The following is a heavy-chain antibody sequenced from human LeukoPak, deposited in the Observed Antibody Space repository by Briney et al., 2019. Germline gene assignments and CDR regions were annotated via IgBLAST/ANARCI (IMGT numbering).Heavy chain of an antibody. D-gene: IGHD2-21*01. CDR3: ARDSDGFDY. Sequence: GGSLRLSCAASGFTFSNTWMSWVRQAPGKGLEWVTNMKPNGNEKYYVDSVKGRFTISRDNAKNSLYLQVNSLRVEDTAVYYCARDSDGFDYWGQGALVTVSS. J-gene: IGHJ4*02. CDR1: GFTFSNTW. V-gene: IGHV3-7*01. CDR2: MKPNGNEK.